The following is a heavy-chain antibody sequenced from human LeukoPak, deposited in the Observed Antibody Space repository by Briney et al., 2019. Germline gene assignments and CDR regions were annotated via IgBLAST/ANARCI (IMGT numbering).Heavy chain of an antibody. D-gene: IGHD3-22*01. CDR1: GFTFSSYA. CDR2: ISYDGTYK. V-gene: IGHV3-30*18. CDR3: AKPHPDSSAPPPFG. J-gene: IGHJ4*02. Sequence: PGGSLRLSCAASGFTFSSYAMSWVRQAPGKGLEWLTFISYDGTYKFYADSVKGRFTISRDNSNNTVYLQMNNLRPDDTAVYYCAKPHPDSSAPPPFGWGQGTLVSVSS.